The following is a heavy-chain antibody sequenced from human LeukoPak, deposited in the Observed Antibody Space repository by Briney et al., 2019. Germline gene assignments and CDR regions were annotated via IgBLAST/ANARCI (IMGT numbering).Heavy chain of an antibody. Sequence: SVKVSCKASGGTFSSHAISWVRQAPGQGLEWMGGIIPIFGTANYAQKFQGRVTITADESTSTAYMELSSLRSEDTAVYYCARVPYCSGGSCLLRGYYFDYWGQGTLVTVSS. D-gene: IGHD2-15*01. V-gene: IGHV1-69*01. J-gene: IGHJ4*02. CDR2: IIPIFGTA. CDR3: ARVPYCSGGSCLLRGYYFDY. CDR1: GGTFSSHA.